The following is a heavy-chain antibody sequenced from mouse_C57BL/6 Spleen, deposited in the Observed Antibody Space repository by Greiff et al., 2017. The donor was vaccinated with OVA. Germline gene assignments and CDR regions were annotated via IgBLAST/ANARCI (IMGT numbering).Heavy chain of an antibody. CDR2: INPSSGYT. J-gene: IGHJ2*01. V-gene: IGHV1-7*01. CDR1: FSPFPLSF. D-gene: IGHD1-1*01. Sequence: VQLQQSGAELAKPGASVKLSFPSSFSPFPLSFLHWVKQRPGQGLAWIGYINPSSGYTKYNQKFKDKATLTADKSSSTAYMQLSSLTYEDSAVYYCAREGDYYGSSYDYWGQGTTLTVSS. CDR3: AREGDYYGSSYDY.